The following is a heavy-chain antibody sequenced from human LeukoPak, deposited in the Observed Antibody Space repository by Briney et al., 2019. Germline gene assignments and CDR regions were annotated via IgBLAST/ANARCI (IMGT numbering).Heavy chain of an antibody. CDR3: ARAQQLVHSDFWYFDL. Sequence: PSETLSLTCAVYGGSFSGYYWSWIRQPPGKGLEWIGEINHSGSTNYNPSLKSRVTISVDTSKNQFSLKLSSVTAADTAVYYCARAQQLVHSDFWYFDLWGRGTLVTVSS. CDR1: GGSFSGYY. CDR2: INHSGST. V-gene: IGHV4-34*01. J-gene: IGHJ2*01. D-gene: IGHD6-13*01.